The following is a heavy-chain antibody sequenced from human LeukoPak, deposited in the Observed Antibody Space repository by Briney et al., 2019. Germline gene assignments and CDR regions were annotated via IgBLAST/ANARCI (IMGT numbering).Heavy chain of an antibody. CDR3: ARAARYGDYNYDYYYYMDV. J-gene: IGHJ6*03. Sequence: PGGSLRPSCAASGFTFSSYGMHWVRQAPGKGLEWVANIKDDGNEKYYAASVRGRFTISRDNTKNSLYLQVNSLRADDTGLYYCARAARYGDYNYDYYYYMDVWGKGTTVTVSS. CDR1: GFTFSSYG. V-gene: IGHV3-7*01. CDR2: IKDDGNEK. D-gene: IGHD4-17*01.